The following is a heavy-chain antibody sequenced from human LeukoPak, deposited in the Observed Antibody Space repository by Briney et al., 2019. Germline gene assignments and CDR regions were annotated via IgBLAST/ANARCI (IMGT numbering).Heavy chain of an antibody. J-gene: IGHJ4*02. CDR2: IDHNGST. D-gene: IGHD3-9*01. CDR3: ASSGDILTGTYRGIDY. CDR1: GYFISSGYY. Sequence: SETLSVACAVYGYFISSGYYWGWIRQPPGKGREWIGSIDHNGSTYYNPSLKSRVTISVDTSKNQFSLKLNPVTAADTAVYYCASSGDILTGTYRGIDYWGQGTLVTVSS. V-gene: IGHV4-38-2*01.